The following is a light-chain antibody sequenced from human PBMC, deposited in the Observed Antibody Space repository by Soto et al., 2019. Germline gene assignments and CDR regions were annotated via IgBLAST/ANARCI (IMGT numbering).Light chain of an antibody. CDR1: SSDVGGYNY. Sequence: QSVLTQPASVSGSPGQSITISCTGTSSDVGGYNYVSWYQQHPGKAPKLMIYEVSNRPSGVSNRFSGSKSGNTASLTISGLHAEDEADYSCSSYTSSSTYVFGPGTKVTVL. V-gene: IGLV2-14*01. CDR3: SSYTSSSTYV. J-gene: IGLJ1*01. CDR2: EVS.